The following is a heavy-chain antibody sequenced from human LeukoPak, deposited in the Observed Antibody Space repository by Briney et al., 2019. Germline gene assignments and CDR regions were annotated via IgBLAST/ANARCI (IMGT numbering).Heavy chain of an antibody. V-gene: IGHV3-23*01. CDR1: GLTCSSYA. CDR2: IRGSGGTT. Sequence: GGSLRLSCADSGLTCSSYAMTWVRQAPGEGLEWVSAIRGSGGTTYYADSVKGRFTISRDNSKNTLYLQMNSLRADDTAVYYCAKGPVGGYSSYYSFFDMDVWGTGTTVIVSS. CDR3: AKGPVGGYSSYYSFFDMDV. J-gene: IGHJ6*03. D-gene: IGHD4-11*01.